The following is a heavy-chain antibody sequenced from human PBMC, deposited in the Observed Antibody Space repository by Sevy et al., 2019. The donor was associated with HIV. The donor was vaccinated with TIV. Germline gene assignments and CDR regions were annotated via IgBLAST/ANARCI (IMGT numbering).Heavy chain of an antibody. Sequence: GGSLRLSCAASGFTFSRYAMHWVRQAPGKGLEWVAVISYDGGNKYFTDSLKGRFTISRDNSKNTLILQMNSLRPEDTAVYYSARIGTGHRYRTPPSYWGQGTLVTVSS. D-gene: IGHD6-13*01. V-gene: IGHV3-30-3*01. CDR2: ISYDGGNK. J-gene: IGHJ4*02. CDR1: GFTFSRYA. CDR3: ARIGTGHRYRTPPSY.